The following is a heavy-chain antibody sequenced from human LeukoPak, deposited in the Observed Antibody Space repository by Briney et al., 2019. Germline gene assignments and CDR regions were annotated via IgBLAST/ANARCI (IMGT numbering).Heavy chain of an antibody. CDR1: GYTFTGYY. CDR2: INPNSGGT. Sequence: ASVKVSCKASGYTFTGYYMHWVRQAPGQGLEWMGWINPNSGGTNYAQKFQGRVTMTRDTSISTAYMELSRLRSDDTAVYYCARAFPTAKTPPGAFDIWGQGTMVTVSS. D-gene: IGHD2-21*02. V-gene: IGHV1-2*02. CDR3: ARAFPTAKTPPGAFDI. J-gene: IGHJ3*02.